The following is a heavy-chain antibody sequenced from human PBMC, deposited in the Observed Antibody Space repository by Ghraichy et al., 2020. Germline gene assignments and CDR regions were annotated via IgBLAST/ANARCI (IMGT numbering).Heavy chain of an antibody. CDR3: ASALTMIVGGAFDI. J-gene: IGHJ3*02. V-gene: IGHV1-18*01. Sequence: ASVKVSCKASGYTFTSYGISWVRQAPGQGLEWMGWISAYNGNTNYAQKLQGRVTMTTDTSTSTAYMELRSLRSDDTAVYYCASALTMIVGGAFDIWGQGTMVTVSS. D-gene: IGHD3-22*01. CDR1: GYTFTSYG. CDR2: ISAYNGNT.